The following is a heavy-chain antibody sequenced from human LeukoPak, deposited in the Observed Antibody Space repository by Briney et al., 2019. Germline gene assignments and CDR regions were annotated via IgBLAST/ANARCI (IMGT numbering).Heavy chain of an antibody. J-gene: IGHJ4*02. CDR2: INPSGGST. CDR1: GYTFTSYY. D-gene: IGHD3-9*01. V-gene: IGHV1-46*01. Sequence: ASVNDSCQASGYTFTSYYMHWVRQAPGQGLEGMGIINPSGGSTSYAQKFQGRVTMTRDTSTSTVYMELSSLRSEDTAVYYCARVDPNYDILTGYFDYWGQGTLVTVSS. CDR3: ARVDPNYDILTGYFDY.